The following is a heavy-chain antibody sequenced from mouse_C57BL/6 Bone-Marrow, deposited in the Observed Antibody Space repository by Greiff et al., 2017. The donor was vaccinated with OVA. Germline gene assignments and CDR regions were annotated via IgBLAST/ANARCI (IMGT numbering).Heavy chain of an antibody. CDR1: GYTFTSYG. D-gene: IGHD2-5*01. V-gene: IGHV1-81*01. Sequence: VKVVESGAELARPGASVKLSCKASGYTFTSYGISWVKQRTGQGLEWIGEIYPRSGNTYYNEKFKGKATLTADKSSSTAYMELRSLTSEDSAVYFCARSYYSNYDLNWYFDVWGTGTTVTVSS. J-gene: IGHJ1*03. CDR2: IYPRSGNT. CDR3: ARSYYSNYDLNWYFDV.